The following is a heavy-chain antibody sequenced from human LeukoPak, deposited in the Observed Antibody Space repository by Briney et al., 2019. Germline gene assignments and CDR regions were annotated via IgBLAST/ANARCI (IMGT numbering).Heavy chain of an antibody. CDR3: AKLPDGYSSGSDAFDI. V-gene: IGHV3-66*02. Sequence: GGSLRLSCAASGFTFSSYSMNWVRQAPGKWLEWVSVIYSGGSTYYADSVKGRFTISRDNSKNTLYLQMNSLRAEDTAVYYCAKLPDGYSSGSDAFDIWGQGTMVTVSS. D-gene: IGHD6-19*01. CDR1: GFTFSSYS. J-gene: IGHJ3*02. CDR2: IYSGGST.